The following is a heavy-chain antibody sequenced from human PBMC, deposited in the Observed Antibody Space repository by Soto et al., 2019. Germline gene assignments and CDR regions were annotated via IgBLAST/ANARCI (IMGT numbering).Heavy chain of an antibody. CDR3: ATVGTGSYSWCDP. V-gene: IGHV3-74*01. Sequence: EVQLVESGGGLVQPGVSLRLSCAASGFTFTGNWMHWVRQGPGKGLVWVARINRDGTATTYADSVTGRCTISRDNTKNTLYLQMSSLGAWVTAVYYCATVGTGSYSWCDPWGQGTMVTVSS. CDR2: INRDGTAT. CDR1: GFTFTGNW. J-gene: IGHJ5*02. D-gene: IGHD1-26*01.